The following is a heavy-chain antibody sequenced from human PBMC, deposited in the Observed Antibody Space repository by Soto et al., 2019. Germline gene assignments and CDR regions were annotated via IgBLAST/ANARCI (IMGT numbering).Heavy chain of an antibody. CDR2: IHNSGST. CDR1: GGSMNSHDYY. CDR3: ARGEVRGPFDI. Sequence: QQQLQASGPGLVKPSQTLSLTCTVSGGSMNSHDYYWSWIRQPPGKGLEWIGYIHNSGSTYYNPSLKSRLNISSDMSKNQFSLILNSVTAADTALYFCARGEVRGPFDIWGQGTKVTVSS. J-gene: IGHJ3*02. D-gene: IGHD1-26*01. V-gene: IGHV4-30-4*01.